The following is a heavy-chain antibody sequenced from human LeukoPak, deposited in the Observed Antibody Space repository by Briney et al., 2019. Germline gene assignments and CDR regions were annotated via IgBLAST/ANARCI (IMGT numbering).Heavy chain of an antibody. CDR3: ARGLYFYGSGSPNDY. J-gene: IGHJ4*02. CDR2: IIPILGIA. CDR1: GGTFSSYA. Sequence: GASVKVSCKASGGTFSSYAISWVRQAPGQGLEWMGRIIPILGIANYAQKFQGRVTITADKSTSTAYMELSRLRSDDTAVYFCARGLYFYGSGSPNDYWGQGTLVTVSS. D-gene: IGHD3-10*01. V-gene: IGHV1-69*04.